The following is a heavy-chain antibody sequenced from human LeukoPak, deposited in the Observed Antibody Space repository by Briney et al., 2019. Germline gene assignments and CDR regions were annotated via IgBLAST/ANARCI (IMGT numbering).Heavy chain of an antibody. CDR3: SLEGSSWYRYFQH. CDR2: IKQDGSEK. J-gene: IGHJ1*01. CDR1: GFXFSSYW. V-gene: IGHV3-7*05. Sequence: PGGSLRLSCAASGFXFSSYWMSWVRQAPGKGLEWMANIKQDGSEKYYVDSVKGRFTISRDNAKNSLYLQMNSLRAEDTAVYYSSLEGSSWYRYFQHWGQGTLVTVSS. D-gene: IGHD6-13*01.